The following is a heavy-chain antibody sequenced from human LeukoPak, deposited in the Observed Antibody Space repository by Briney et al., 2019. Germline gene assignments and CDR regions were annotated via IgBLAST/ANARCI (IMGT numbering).Heavy chain of an antibody. V-gene: IGHV4-39*07. J-gene: IGHJ5*01. CDR1: SGSISTSNDY. CDR2: IFYSGST. D-gene: IGHD5-24*01. Sequence: SETLSLTCTVSSGSISTSNDYWGWVRQPPGKALEWIGNIFYSGSTYYSPSLKSRVTISLDTSRNQFSLKLNSVTAADTAVYCCAGRRLQGDGDWFDPWGQGTLVTVSS. CDR3: AGRRLQGDGDWFDP.